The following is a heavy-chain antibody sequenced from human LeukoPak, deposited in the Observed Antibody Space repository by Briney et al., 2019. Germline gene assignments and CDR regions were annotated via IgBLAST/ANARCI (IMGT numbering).Heavy chain of an antibody. CDR2: INHSGST. J-gene: IGHJ6*03. D-gene: IGHD3-10*01. V-gene: IGHV4-34*01. CDR1: GGSFSGYY. CDR3: ARSLRWFGELCYIDV. Sequence: SDTLSLTCVIYGGSFSGYYWSWIRQPPGKGLEWIGEINHSGSTNYNPSLKSRVTISVDTSKNQFSLKLSSVTAADTAVYYCARSLRWFGELCYIDVWGKGTTVTVSS.